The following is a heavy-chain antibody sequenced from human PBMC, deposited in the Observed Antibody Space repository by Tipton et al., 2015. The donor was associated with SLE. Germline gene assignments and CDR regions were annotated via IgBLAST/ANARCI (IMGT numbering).Heavy chain of an antibody. V-gene: IGHV4-4*07. Sequence: TLSLTCSVFGGPIGSFYWSWIRQPAGQGLEWIGRIYNSGDTNYNPSLKSRVTMSVDMSKNQFSLKLTSVTAADMAIYYCARVDTIYSFDYWGQGALVTVSS. CDR2: IYNSGDT. J-gene: IGHJ4*02. D-gene: IGHD3/OR15-3a*01. CDR3: ARVDTIYSFDY. CDR1: GGPIGSFY.